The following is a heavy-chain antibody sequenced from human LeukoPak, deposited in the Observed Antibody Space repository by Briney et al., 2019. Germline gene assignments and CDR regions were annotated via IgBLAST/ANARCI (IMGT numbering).Heavy chain of an antibody. V-gene: IGHV4-59*01. CDR2: IYYSGST. J-gene: IGHJ2*01. D-gene: IGHD6-13*01. CDR1: GGSISSYY. Sequence: SETLSLTCTVSGGSISSYYWSWIRQPPGKGLEWIGYIYYSGSTNYNPSLKSRVTISVDTSKNQFSLKLSSVTAADTAVYYCARVPPPPYSSSWSSLVWYFDLWGRGTLVTVSS. CDR3: ARVPPPPYSSSWSSLVWYFDL.